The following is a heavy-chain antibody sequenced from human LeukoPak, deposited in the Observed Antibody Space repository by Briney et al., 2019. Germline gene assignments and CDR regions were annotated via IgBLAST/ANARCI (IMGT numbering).Heavy chain of an antibody. CDR3: TTALNFDILTGLYHPIAAFDV. J-gene: IGHJ3*01. CDR2: IKSTRDGGAT. CDR1: GFTFKNAW. Sequence: GGSLRLFCEASGFTFKNAWMIWVRQAPGKGPEWVGRIKSTRDGGATEYVAPVKGRFTISRDDSKNTVYLQMSSLITDDTGVYYCTTALNFDILTGLYHPIAAFDVWGQGTLVTVSS. D-gene: IGHD3-9*01. V-gene: IGHV3-15*01.